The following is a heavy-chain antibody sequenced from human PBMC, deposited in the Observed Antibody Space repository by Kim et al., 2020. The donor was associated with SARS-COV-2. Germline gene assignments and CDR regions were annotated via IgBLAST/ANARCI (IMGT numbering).Heavy chain of an antibody. CDR1: GYTFTSYG. Sequence: ASVKVSCKASGYTFTSYGISWVRQAPGQGLEWMGWISAYNGNTNYAQKLQGRVTMTTDTSTSTAYMELRSLRSDDTAVYYCASITAAGTARPYYGMDVWGQGTTVTVSS. D-gene: IGHD6-13*01. J-gene: IGHJ6*02. CDR2: ISAYNGNT. V-gene: IGHV1-18*04. CDR3: ASITAAGTARPYYGMDV.